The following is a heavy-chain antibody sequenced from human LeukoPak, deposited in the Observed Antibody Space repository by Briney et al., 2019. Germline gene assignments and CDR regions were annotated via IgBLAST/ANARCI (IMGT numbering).Heavy chain of an antibody. CDR3: SGHMTSADY. CDR1: GFTFSDAW. V-gene: IGHV3-15*01. D-gene: IGHD2-2*01. J-gene: IGHJ4*02. CDR2: VKSKVHGGTT. Sequence: KPGGSLRLSCAASGFTFSDAWMSWVRQAPGKGLEWVARVKSKVHGGTTDYAAPANGRFTISRDDSENKLFLQMNSLKTEDTGVYYCSGHMTSADYWGQGTLVTVSS.